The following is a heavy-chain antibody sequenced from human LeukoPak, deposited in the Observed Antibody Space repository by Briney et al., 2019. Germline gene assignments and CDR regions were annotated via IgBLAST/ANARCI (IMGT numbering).Heavy chain of an antibody. J-gene: IGHJ4*02. CDR3: ARDPLRYLRVGHYDY. Sequence: GGSLSLSCAASGFTFSNSAMNWVRQVPGKGLEWVSSIDYDSSHIYYAASVRGRFTISRDNARNTVYLQMNRLRVEDTAVYYCARDPLRYLRVGHYDYWGQGTLVAVSS. D-gene: IGHD3-9*01. CDR1: GFTFSNSA. CDR2: IDYDSSHI. V-gene: IGHV3-21*04.